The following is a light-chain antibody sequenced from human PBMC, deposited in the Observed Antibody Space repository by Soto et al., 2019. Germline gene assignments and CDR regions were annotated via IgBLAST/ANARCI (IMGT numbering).Light chain of an antibody. V-gene: IGLV2-14*01. CDR3: SSYTSSSIDYV. CDR2: EVS. Sequence: QYALTQPASVSGSPGQSITISCTGTSSDVGGYNYVSWYPQHPGKATKLMIYEVSNRPSGVSNRFSGSKSGNTASLTISGLQAEDEADYYCSSYTSSSIDYVFGTGTKVTVL. CDR1: SSDVGGYNY. J-gene: IGLJ1*01.